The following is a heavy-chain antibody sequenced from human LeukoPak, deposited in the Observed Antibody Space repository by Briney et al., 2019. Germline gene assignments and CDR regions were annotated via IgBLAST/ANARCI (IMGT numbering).Heavy chain of an antibody. CDR3: AIDGDVTMIVVVIPLLDS. Sequence: RGSLRLSCAASGFTFSSYAMSWVRQAPGKGLEWVSAISGSGGSTYYADSVKRGVTISRENTKNTLYLHIYIQRAEDTAVYYSAIDGDVTMIVVVIPLLDSWGQGTLVTVSS. D-gene: IGHD3-22*01. CDR1: GFTFSSYA. V-gene: IGHV3-23*01. CDR2: ISGSGGST. J-gene: IGHJ4*02.